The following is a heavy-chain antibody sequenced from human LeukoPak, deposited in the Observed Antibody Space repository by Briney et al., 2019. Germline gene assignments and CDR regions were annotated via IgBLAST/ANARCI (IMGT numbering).Heavy chain of an antibody. CDR1: GGTFSSYA. V-gene: IGHV1-69*05. J-gene: IGHJ4*02. D-gene: IGHD5-12*01. Sequence: SVKVSCKAPGGTFSSYAISWVRQAPGQGLEWMGGIIPIFGTANYAQKFQGRVTMTRDTSISTAYMELSRLRSDDTAVYYCARAGGYSGYEPDYWGQGTLVTVSS. CDR3: ARAGGYSGYEPDY. CDR2: IIPIFGTA.